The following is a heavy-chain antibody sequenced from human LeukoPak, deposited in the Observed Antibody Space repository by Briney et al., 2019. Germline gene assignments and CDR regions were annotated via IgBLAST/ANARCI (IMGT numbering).Heavy chain of an antibody. V-gene: IGHV4-39*01. CDR2: IYYSGST. J-gene: IGHJ3*02. D-gene: IGHD3-16*02. CDR1: GGSISSSSYY. Sequence: KPSETLSLTCTVSGGSISSSSYYWGWIRQPPGKGLEWIGSIYYSGSTYYNPSLKSRVTISVDTSKNQFSLKLRSVTAADTAVYYCARPSTDYVWGSYRTGALDIWGQGTMVTVSS. CDR3: ARPSTDYVWGSYRTGALDI.